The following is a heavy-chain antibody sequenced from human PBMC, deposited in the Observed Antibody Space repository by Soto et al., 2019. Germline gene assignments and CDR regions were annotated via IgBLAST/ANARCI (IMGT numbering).Heavy chain of an antibody. CDR1: GFTFDDYA. J-gene: IGHJ6*02. CDR2: ISWNSGSI. CDR3: AKDTGGSSRYYSYGMDV. Sequence: EVQLVESGGGLVQPGRSLRLSCAASGFTFDDYAMHWVRQAPGKGLEWVSGISWNSGSIGYADSVKGRFTISRDNAKNSLYLQMNSLRAEDTALYYYAKDTGGSSRYYSYGMDVWGQGTTVTVSS. D-gene: IGHD6-6*01. V-gene: IGHV3-9*01.